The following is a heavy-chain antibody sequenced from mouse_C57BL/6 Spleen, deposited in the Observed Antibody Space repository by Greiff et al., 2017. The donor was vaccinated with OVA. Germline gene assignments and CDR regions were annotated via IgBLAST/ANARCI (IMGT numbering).Heavy chain of an antibody. J-gene: IGHJ2*01. V-gene: IGHV1-55*01. Sequence: QVQLQQPGAELVKPGASVTMSCKASGYTFTSYWITWVKQRPGQGLEWIGDIYPGSGSTNYNEQFKSKATLTVDTSSSTAYMQLSSLTSEDSAVYYCARRTTTVVGDYWGQGTTLTVSS. CDR2: IYPGSGST. CDR3: ARRTTTVVGDY. D-gene: IGHD1-1*01. CDR1: GYTFTSYW.